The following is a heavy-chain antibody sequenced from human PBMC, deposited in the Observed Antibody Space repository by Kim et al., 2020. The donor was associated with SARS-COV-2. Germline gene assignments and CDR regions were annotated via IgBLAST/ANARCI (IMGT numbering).Heavy chain of an antibody. D-gene: IGHD3-10*01. Sequence: SETLSLTCAVYGGSFSGYYWSWIRQPPGKGLEWIGEINHSGSTNYNPSLKSRVTISVDTSKNQFSLKLSSVTAADTAVYYCASGYGSGSYYYYYGMDVWG. CDR1: GGSFSGYY. CDR2: INHSGST. V-gene: IGHV4-34*01. J-gene: IGHJ6*01. CDR3: ASGYGSGSYYYYYGMDV.